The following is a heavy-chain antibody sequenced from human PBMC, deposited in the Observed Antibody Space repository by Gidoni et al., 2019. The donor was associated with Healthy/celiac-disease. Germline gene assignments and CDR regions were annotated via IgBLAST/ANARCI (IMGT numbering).Heavy chain of an antibody. CDR3: TTSIAVAGTSY. D-gene: IGHD6-19*01. CDR2: IRSKANSYAT. J-gene: IGHJ4*02. CDR1: GFTFSGSA. Sequence: EVQLVESGGGLVQPGGSLKLSCAASGFTFSGSAMPWVRQASGKGLEWVGRIRSKANSYATAYAASVKGRFTISRDDSKNTAYLQMNSLKTEDTAVYYCTTSIAVAGTSYWGQGTLVTVSS. V-gene: IGHV3-73*02.